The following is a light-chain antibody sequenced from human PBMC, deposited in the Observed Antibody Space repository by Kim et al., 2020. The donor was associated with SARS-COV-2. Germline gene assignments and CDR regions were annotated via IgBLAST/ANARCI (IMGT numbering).Light chain of an antibody. CDR2: DAS. J-gene: IGKJ1*01. V-gene: IGKV3-15*01. CDR3: QHFNNWPPWT. CDR1: HNIYTN. Sequence: DIEMTQSPATLSVSPGERVTLSCRASHNIYTNFAWYQQKADQAPRLLIYDASARATDVPARFSGIGSGTEFSPTISSLRSEDSAVYYCQHFNNWPPWTFGQGTKVDIK.